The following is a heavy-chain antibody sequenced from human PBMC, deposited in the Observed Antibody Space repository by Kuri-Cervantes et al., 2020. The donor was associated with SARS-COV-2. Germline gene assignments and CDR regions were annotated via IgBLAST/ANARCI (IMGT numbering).Heavy chain of an antibody. D-gene: IGHD3-3*01. V-gene: IGHV1-69*05. J-gene: IGHJ4*02. CDR1: GGTFSSYA. CDR3: TAHLVETYYDFWSGPPFDY. CDR2: IIPIFGTA. Sequence: SVKVSCKASGGTFSSYAISWVRQAPGQGLEWMGGIIPIFGTANYAQKLQGRVTMTTDTSTSTAYMELRSLRSDDTAVYYCTAHLVETYYDFWSGPPFDYWGQGTLVTVSS.